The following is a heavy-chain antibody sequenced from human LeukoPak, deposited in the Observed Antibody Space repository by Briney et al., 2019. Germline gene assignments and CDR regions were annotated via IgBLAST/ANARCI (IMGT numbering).Heavy chain of an antibody. CDR3: ARHDRSMRFFDY. D-gene: IGHD1-1*01. CDR2: ISDNGDTT. J-gene: IGHJ4*02. V-gene: IGHV3-23*01. CDR1: GFSFRSYV. Sequence: PGGSLRLSCAASGFSFRSYVMSWVRQAPGKGLEWVSAISDNGDTTYYADSVEGRFTISRDNSKNTVLLQMNSLRAEDTAVYYCARHDRSMRFFDYRGQGTLVTVSS.